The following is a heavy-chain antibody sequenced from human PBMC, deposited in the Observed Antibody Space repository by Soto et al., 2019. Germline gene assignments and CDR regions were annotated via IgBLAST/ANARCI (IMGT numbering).Heavy chain of an antibody. D-gene: IGHD6-13*01. Sequence: QVQLVESGGGVVQPGRSLRLSCAASGFTFSSYGMHWVRQAPGKGLEWVAVIWYDGSNKYYADSVKGRFTISRDNSKNKLYLQMNSLRAEDTAVYYCARDPGLSSLSIIAAAAYYDYWGQGTLVTVSS. V-gene: IGHV3-33*01. J-gene: IGHJ4*02. CDR3: ARDPGLSSLSIIAAAAYYDY. CDR2: IWYDGSNK. CDR1: GFTFSSYG.